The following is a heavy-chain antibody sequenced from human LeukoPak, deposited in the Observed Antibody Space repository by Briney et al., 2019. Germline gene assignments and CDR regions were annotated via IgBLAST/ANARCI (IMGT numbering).Heavy chain of an antibody. V-gene: IGHV3-15*01. Sequence: GGSLRLSCAASGFTFSDVWMTWVRQAPGRGLEWVGRIQWKTDGGTTDYAAAVKGRFIISRDDSKNTLYLQMNSLKTEDTAVYYCTSTLGYWGQGTLVTVFS. CDR1: GFTFSDVW. CDR2: IQWKTDGGTT. J-gene: IGHJ4*02. CDR3: TSTLGY. D-gene: IGHD3-16*01.